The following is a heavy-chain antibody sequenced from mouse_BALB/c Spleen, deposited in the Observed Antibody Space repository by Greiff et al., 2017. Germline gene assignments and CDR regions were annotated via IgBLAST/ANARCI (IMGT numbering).Heavy chain of an antibody. V-gene: IGHV5-17*02. CDR2: ISSGSSTI. CDR3: ASSTGTRYFDV. CDR1: GFTFSSFG. J-gene: IGHJ1*01. D-gene: IGHD4-1*02. Sequence: EVKVVESGGGLVQPGGSRKLSCAASGFTFSSFGMHWVRQAPEKGLEWVAYISSGSSTIYYADTVKGRFTISRDNPKNTLFLQMTSLRSEDTAMYYCASSTGTRYFDVWGAGTTVTVSS.